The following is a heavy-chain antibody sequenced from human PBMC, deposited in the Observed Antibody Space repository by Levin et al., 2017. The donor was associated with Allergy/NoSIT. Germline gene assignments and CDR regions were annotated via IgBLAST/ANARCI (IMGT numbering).Heavy chain of an antibody. J-gene: IGHJ5*02. CDR3: AREKRITIFGVVIGWFDP. D-gene: IGHD3-3*01. V-gene: IGHV4-4*07. CDR2: IYTSGST. Sequence: SETLSLTCTVSGGSISSYYWSWIRQPAGKGLEWIGRIYTSGSTNYNPSLKSRVTMSVDTSKNQFSLKLSSVTAADTAVYYCAREKRITIFGVVIGWFDPWGQGTLVTVSS. CDR1: GGSISSYY.